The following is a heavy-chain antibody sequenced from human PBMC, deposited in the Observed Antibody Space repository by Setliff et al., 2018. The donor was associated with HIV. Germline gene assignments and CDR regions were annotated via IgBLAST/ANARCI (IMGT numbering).Heavy chain of an antibody. V-gene: IGHV4-34*01. CDR1: GGSFSGYY. CDR2: VNHSGST. CDR3: ARDFQWSTVNTPLNYQYGMDV. J-gene: IGHJ6*02. D-gene: IGHD4-17*01. Sequence: SETLSLTCAVYGGSFSGYYWSWIRQPPGKGLEWIGEVNHSGSTNYNPSLKSRVTISVDTSKNQFSLKLSSVTAADTAVYYCARDFQWSTVNTPLNYQYGMDVWGQGTTVTVSS.